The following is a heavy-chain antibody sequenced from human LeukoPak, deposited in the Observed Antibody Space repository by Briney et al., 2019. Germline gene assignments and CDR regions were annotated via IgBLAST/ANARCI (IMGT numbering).Heavy chain of an antibody. CDR3: ARDLRREQQLATWTFDY. Sequence: GGSLRLSCAASGFTFSNYAMSWVRQAPGKGLEWVSGISGSGSSTYYADSVKGRFTISRDNAKNSLYLQMNSLRAEDTAVYYCARDLRREQQLATWTFDYWGQGTLVTVSS. D-gene: IGHD6-13*01. CDR1: GFTFSNYA. J-gene: IGHJ4*02. V-gene: IGHV3-23*01. CDR2: ISGSGSST.